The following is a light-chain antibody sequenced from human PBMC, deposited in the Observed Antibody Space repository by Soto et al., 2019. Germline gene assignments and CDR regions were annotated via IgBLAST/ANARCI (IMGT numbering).Light chain of an antibody. Sequence: EIVLTQSPSTLSLSPGEGAALSCRASQSISNSNLAWYQQKPGQAPRLLVYAASSRATGIPVRFSGSGSGTDFTLTISRLEPEDFAIYYCQQYGSPRGTFGQGTKVEIK. CDR2: AAS. J-gene: IGKJ1*01. CDR3: QQYGSPRGT. CDR1: QSISNSN. V-gene: IGKV3-20*01.